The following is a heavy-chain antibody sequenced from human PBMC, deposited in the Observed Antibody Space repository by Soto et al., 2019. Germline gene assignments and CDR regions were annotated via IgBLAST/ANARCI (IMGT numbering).Heavy chain of an antibody. Sequence: GGSLRLSCEASGSTLRNYAMTWVRQAPGKGLEWVSLISANDVGTYYAESVKTRFTISTDQSRNTVYLQMDSLRADDTAIYYCAKAKNDYNWDNRPPFDYWGQGTLVTVSS. J-gene: IGHJ4*02. D-gene: IGHD1-20*01. CDR2: ISANDVGT. CDR1: GSTLRNYA. CDR3: AKAKNDYNWDNRPPFDY. V-gene: IGHV3-23*01.